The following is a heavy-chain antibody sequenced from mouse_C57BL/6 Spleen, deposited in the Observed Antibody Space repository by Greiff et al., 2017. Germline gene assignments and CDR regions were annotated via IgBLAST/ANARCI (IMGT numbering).Heavy chain of an antibody. CDR3: ARWGLTGTSWFAY. Sequence: QVQLQQSGAELARPGASVKLSCKASGYTFTSYGISWVKQRTGQGLGWIGEIYPRSGNTYYNEKFKGKATLTADKSSRTAYMELRSLTSEDSAVYFCARWGLTGTSWFAYWGQGTLVTVSA. V-gene: IGHV1-81*01. D-gene: IGHD4-1*01. J-gene: IGHJ3*01. CDR1: GYTFTSYG. CDR2: IYPRSGNT.